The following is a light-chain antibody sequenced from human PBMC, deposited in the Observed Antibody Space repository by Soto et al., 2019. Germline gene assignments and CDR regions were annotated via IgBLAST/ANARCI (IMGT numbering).Light chain of an antibody. Sequence: DIQMTQSPSSLSASLGDRVTITCRASQGIGNYLAWYQLQPGKVPKLLIYAASTLQSGVPSRFSGSGSGTDFTLTISSLQPEDVATYFCQKYNRAPRTFGQGTKVEI. CDR3: QKYNRAPRT. V-gene: IGKV1-27*01. CDR2: AAS. J-gene: IGKJ1*01. CDR1: QGIGNY.